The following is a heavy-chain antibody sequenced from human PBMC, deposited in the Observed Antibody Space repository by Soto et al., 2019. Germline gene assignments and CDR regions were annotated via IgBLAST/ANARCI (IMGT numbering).Heavy chain of an antibody. CDR2: IYYSGST. CDR3: ARYHPYSPFDY. CDR1: GGSISSGGYY. D-gene: IGHD2-21*01. J-gene: IGHJ4*02. V-gene: IGHV4-31*03. Sequence: SETLSLTCTVSGGSISSGGYYWSWIRQHPGRGLEWIGYIYYSGSTYYNPSLKSRVTISVDTSKNQFSLKLSSVTASDTAVYYCARYHPYSPFDYWGQGTLVTVSS.